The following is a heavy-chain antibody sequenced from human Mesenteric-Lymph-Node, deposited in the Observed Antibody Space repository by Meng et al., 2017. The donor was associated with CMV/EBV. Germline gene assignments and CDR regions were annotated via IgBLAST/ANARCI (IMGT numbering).Heavy chain of an antibody. V-gene: IGHV4-59*01. CDR3: ARGRAGTTAY. D-gene: IGHD1-7*01. Sequence: SETLSLTCSISGASISDYYWSWIRQPPGKGLEWIGFIYYSGNTKFNPSLKSRVTMSIDTSGNQFSLKLSSVTAADTAVYYCARGRAGTTAYWGQGTLVTVSS. CDR2: IYYSGNT. CDR1: GASISDYY. J-gene: IGHJ4*02.